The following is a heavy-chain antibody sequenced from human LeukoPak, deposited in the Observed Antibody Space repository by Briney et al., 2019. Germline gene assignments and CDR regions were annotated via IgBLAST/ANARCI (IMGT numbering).Heavy chain of an antibody. CDR2: LNQDGSVQ. V-gene: IGHV3-7*01. J-gene: IGHJ3*01. CDR3: ARDHNVADV. Sequence: PGGSLRLSCVASGFTFSHYWMTWYRQAPGKGLEWVANLNQDGSVQLYGDSVRGRFTISRDNAKNSVYIQMNSLRVEDTAMYCCARDHNVADVWGQGTMVTVSS. CDR1: GFTFSHYW. D-gene: IGHD2-8*01.